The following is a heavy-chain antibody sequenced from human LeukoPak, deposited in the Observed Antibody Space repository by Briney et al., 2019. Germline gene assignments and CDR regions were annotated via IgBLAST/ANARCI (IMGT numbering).Heavy chain of an antibody. CDR1: GFTFSNYW. CDR2: IKEDRSEK. J-gene: IGHJ4*02. D-gene: IGHD1-1*01. Sequence: GGSLRSSCAASGFTFSNYWMTWVRQAPGKGLEWVANIKEDRSEKNYVDSVKGRFTISRDNAKNSLYLQMNSLRAEDTAVYYCARGGPTGAIDDWGQGTLVTVSS. CDR3: ARGGPTGAIDD. V-gene: IGHV3-7*01.